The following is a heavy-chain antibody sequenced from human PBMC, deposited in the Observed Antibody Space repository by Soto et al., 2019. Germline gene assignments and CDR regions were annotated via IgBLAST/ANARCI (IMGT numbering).Heavy chain of an antibody. CDR2: TYPGDSDT. J-gene: IGHJ6*02. CDR1: GYSFTSYW. Sequence: GESLKISCKGSGYSFTSYWIGWVRQMPGKGLEWMGITYPGDSDTRYSPSFQGQVTISADKSISTAYLQWSSLKASDTDMYYCARRAAARIDYYYYGMDVWGQGTTVTVSS. D-gene: IGHD6-13*01. V-gene: IGHV5-51*01. CDR3: ARRAAARIDYYYYGMDV.